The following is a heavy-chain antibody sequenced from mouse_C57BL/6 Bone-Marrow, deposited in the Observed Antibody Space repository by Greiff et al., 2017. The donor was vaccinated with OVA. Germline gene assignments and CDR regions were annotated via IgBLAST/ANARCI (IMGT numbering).Heavy chain of an antibody. CDR1: GYTFTSYW. V-gene: IGHV1-64*01. Sequence: QVQLQQSGAELVKPGASVKLSCKASGYTFTSYWMHWVKQRPGQGLEWIGMIHPNSGSTNYNEKFKSKATLTVDKSSSTAYMQLSSLTSEDAAVYCGGREWLRRKGDYAMDDWGQGTSVTVSS. D-gene: IGHD2-2*01. CDR3: GREWLRRKGDYAMDD. CDR2: IHPNSGST. J-gene: IGHJ4*01.